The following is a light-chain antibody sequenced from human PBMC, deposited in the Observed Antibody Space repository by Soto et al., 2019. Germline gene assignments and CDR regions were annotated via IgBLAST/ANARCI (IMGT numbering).Light chain of an antibody. CDR1: QNTERH. CDR3: RHFNDYLWT. V-gene: IGKV1-5*01. Sequence: IQMNQSPSNPSASLGDRVTITCRASQNTERHMAWYQQKPGSAPSLIIFDASTMERRVPSRLSGSGSGTEFTLIISSLLPVDFATYYCRHFNDYLWTFGQGTKVDIQ. CDR2: DAS. J-gene: IGKJ1*01.